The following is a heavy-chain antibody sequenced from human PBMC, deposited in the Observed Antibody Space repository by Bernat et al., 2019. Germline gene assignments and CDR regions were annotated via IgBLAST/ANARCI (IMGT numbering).Heavy chain of an antibody. CDR1: GFTFSSYG. D-gene: IGHD3-10*01. Sequence: QVQLVESGGGVVQPGRSLRLSCAASGFTFSSYGMHWVRLAPGKGLEWVAVIWYDRSNKYYANSVKGRFTISRDNSKNTLYLQMNSLIAEDTAVYYCARGGSKLWFGELLLDYWRQGTLVTVSS. CDR2: IWYDRSNK. J-gene: IGHJ4*02. V-gene: IGHV3-33*01. CDR3: ARGGSKLWFGELLLDY.